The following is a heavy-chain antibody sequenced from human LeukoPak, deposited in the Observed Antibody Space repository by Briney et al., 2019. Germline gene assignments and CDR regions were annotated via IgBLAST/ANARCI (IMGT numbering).Heavy chain of an antibody. Sequence: GGSLRLSCAASEFTSSSYSMNWAGQAPGKGLEWVSSISSSSSYIYYADSVKGRFTISRDNAKNSLYLQMNSLRAEDTAVYYCARSDVARWDFDYWGQGTLVTVSS. J-gene: IGHJ4*02. CDR3: ARSDVARWDFDY. D-gene: IGHD4-23*01. CDR2: ISSSSSYI. V-gene: IGHV3-21*01. CDR1: EFTSSSYS.